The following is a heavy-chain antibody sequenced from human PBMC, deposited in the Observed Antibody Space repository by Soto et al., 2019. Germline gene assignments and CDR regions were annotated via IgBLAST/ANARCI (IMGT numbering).Heavy chain of an antibody. CDR3: ARESISAAAGY. CDR1: GGSFSGYY. J-gene: IGHJ4*02. Sequence: QVQLQQWGAGLLKPSETLSLTCAVYGGSFSGYYWSWIRQPPGKGLEWIGEINHSGSTNYNPSLKSRVTISVDTSKNQFSRKLSSVTAADTAVYYCARESISAAAGYWGQGTLVTVSS. D-gene: IGHD6-13*01. CDR2: INHSGST. V-gene: IGHV4-34*01.